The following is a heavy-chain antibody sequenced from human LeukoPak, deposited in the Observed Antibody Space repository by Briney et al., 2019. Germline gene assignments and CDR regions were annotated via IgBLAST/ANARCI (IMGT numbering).Heavy chain of an antibody. CDR3: ARLHFEGFDP. Sequence: SETLSLTCAVSGDSISSNKWWCWVRQPPGKGLEWIGEIYHSGSTYYNPSLKNRVTISVDTSKNQFSLKLSSVTAADTAVYYCARLHFEGFDPWGQGTLVTVSS. V-gene: IGHV4-4*02. D-gene: IGHD3-3*02. CDR2: IYHSGST. J-gene: IGHJ5*02. CDR1: GDSISSNKW.